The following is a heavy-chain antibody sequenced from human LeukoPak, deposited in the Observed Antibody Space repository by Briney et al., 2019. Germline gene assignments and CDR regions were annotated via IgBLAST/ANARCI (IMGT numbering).Heavy chain of an antibody. Sequence: PGRSLRLSCAASGLTFSSYGMHWVRQAPGKGLEWVAVIWYDGSNKYYADSVKGRFTISRDNSKNTLYLQMNSLRAEDTAVYYCARDHRIVGYCSGGSCYSGAFDIWGQGTMVTVSS. CDR3: ARDHRIVGYCSGGSCYSGAFDI. V-gene: IGHV3-33*01. J-gene: IGHJ3*02. CDR1: GLTFSSYG. D-gene: IGHD2-15*01. CDR2: IWYDGSNK.